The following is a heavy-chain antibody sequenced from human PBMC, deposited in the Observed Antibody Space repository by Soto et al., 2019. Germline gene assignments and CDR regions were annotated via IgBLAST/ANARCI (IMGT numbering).Heavy chain of an antibody. J-gene: IGHJ6*02. CDR1: EFTVSGHA. Sequence: GGSLRLSCEGSEFTVSGHAMTWIRQAPGKGPEWVSTITADGGTYYADSVKGRFAMSRDTSESTLYLQMNSLGAEDTAAYYCARDLSREPDYYDSSGYPSHYYGMDVWGQGTTVTVSS. D-gene: IGHD3-22*01. CDR3: ARDLSREPDYYDSSGYPSHYYGMDV. V-gene: IGHV3-23*01. CDR2: ITADGGT.